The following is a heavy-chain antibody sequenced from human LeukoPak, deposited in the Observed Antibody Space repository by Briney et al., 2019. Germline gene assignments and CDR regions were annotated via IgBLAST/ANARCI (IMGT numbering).Heavy chain of an antibody. D-gene: IGHD3-3*01. CDR2: INHSGST. CDR3: ARGMDDFWSGTPHDY. V-gene: IGHV4-34*01. J-gene: IGHJ4*02. CDR1: GGSFSGYY. Sequence: SETLSLTCAVYGGSFSGYYWSWIRQPPGKGLEWIGEINHSGSTNYNPSLKSRVTISVDTSKNQFSLKLSSATAADTAVYYCARGMDDFWSGTPHDYWGQGTLVTVSS.